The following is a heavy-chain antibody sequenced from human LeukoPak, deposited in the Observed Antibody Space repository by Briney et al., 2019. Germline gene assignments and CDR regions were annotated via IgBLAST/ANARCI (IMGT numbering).Heavy chain of an antibody. CDR1: GFTFDDYG. CDR2: INWNGGST. D-gene: IGHD1-26*01. J-gene: IGHJ4*02. Sequence: GGSLRLSCAASGFTFDDYGMSWVRQAPGKGLEWVSGINWNGGSTVYADSVKGRFTISRDNAKNSLYLRMNSLRAEDTALYYCARDSYSGSYSYFDYWGQGTLVTVSS. CDR3: ARDSYSGSYSYFDY. V-gene: IGHV3-20*04.